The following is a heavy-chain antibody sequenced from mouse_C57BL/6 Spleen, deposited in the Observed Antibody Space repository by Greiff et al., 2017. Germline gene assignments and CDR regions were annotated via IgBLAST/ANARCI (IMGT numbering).Heavy chain of an antibody. D-gene: IGHD2-4*01. CDR1: GYTFTDYN. CDR3: ARDYDYVGGFAY. J-gene: IGHJ3*01. Sequence: EVQLQQSGPELVKPGASVKIPCKASGYTFTDYNMDWVKQSHGKSLEWIGDINPNNGGTIYNQKFKGKATLTVDKSSSTAYMELRSLTSEDTAVYYCARDYDYVGGFAYWGQGTLVTVSA. V-gene: IGHV1-18*01. CDR2: INPNNGGT.